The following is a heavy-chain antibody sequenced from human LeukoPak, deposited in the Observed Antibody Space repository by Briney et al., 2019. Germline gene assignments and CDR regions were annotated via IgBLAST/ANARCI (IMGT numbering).Heavy chain of an antibody. V-gene: IGHV4-59*12. CDR2: IYYSGST. J-gene: IGHJ4*02. CDR3: ARRGSGYSH. Sequence: PSETLSLTCTVSGGSISSYYWSWIRQPPGKGLEWIGYIYYSGSTNYKPSLKSRVTISVDTSKNQFSLKLTSVTAADTAVYYCARRGSGYSHWGQGTLVTVSS. CDR1: GGSISSYY. D-gene: IGHD3-3*01.